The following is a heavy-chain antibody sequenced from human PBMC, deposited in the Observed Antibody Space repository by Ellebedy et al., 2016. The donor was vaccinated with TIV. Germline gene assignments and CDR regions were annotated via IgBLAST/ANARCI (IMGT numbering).Heavy chain of an antibody. V-gene: IGHV3-53*01. Sequence: GESLKISXAASGFTFSSYGMHWVRQAPGKGLEWVSVIYSGGSTYYADSVKGRFTISRDNSKNTLYLQMNSLRAEDTAVYYCARDGIRKPLDYWGQGTLVTVSS. CDR3: ARDGIRKPLDY. CDR1: GFTFSSYG. D-gene: IGHD1-1*01. J-gene: IGHJ4*02. CDR2: IYSGGST.